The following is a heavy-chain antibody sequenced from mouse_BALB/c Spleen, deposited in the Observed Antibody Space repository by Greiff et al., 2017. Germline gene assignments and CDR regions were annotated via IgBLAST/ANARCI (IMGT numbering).Heavy chain of an antibody. V-gene: IGHV1-69*02. J-gene: IGHJ3*01. Sequence: QVQLQQPGAELVRPGASVKLSCKASGYTFTSYWINWVKQRPGQGLEWIGNIYPSDSYTNYNQKFKDKATLTVDKSSSTAYMQLSSPTSEDSAVYYGTCRGGNDGSWFAYWGQGTLVTVSA. CDR3: TCRGGNDGSWFAY. CDR2: IYPSDSYT. CDR1: GYTFTSYW. D-gene: IGHD2-12*01.